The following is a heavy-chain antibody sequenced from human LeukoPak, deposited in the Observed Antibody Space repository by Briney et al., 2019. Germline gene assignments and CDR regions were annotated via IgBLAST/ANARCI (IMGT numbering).Heavy chain of an antibody. CDR3: AKATPSNYGDYLRGYFDY. Sequence: PGGSLRLSCAASGFTFDDYAMHWVRHAPGKGLGWVSGISWNSGSIGYADSVKGRFTISRDNAKNSLYLQMNSLRAEDTALYYCAKATPSNYGDYLRGYFDYWGQGTLVTVSS. V-gene: IGHV3-9*01. CDR1: GFTFDDYA. J-gene: IGHJ4*02. D-gene: IGHD4-17*01. CDR2: ISWNSGSI.